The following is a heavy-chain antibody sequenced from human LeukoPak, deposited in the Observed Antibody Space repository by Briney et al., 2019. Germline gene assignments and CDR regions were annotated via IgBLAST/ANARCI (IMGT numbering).Heavy chain of an antibody. CDR3: AKVLRGTGNWFDP. V-gene: IGHV4-31*03. J-gene: IGHJ5*02. CDR1: GGSISSGGYY. D-gene: IGHD3-16*01. CDR2: IYYRGST. Sequence: TSETLSLTCTVSGGSISSGGYYWSWIRQYPRKGLEWIGSIYYRGSTYYNPSLKSRLSISVDTSNNHFSLNLSSVTAADTAVYYCAKVLRGTGNWFDPWGQGTLVTVSS.